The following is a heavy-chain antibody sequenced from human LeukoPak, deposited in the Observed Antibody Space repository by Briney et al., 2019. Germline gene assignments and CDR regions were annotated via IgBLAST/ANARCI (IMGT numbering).Heavy chain of an antibody. CDR1: ELIFTREY. CDR3: LPLRGGVGDTGFLDY. J-gene: IGHJ4*02. Sequence: PGGSLRLSCEVSELIFTREYMTWVRQSPGKGLEWLSTSHPSDTTYYAESVKGRLSVSRDHSKKTPYLQMKSLTAEDTAMYYCLPLRGGVGDTGFLDYWGQGIPVTVSS. V-gene: IGHV3-53*01. CDR2: SHPSDTT. D-gene: IGHD1-26*01.